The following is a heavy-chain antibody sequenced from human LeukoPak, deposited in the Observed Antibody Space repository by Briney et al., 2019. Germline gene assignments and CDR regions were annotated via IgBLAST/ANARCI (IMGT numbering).Heavy chain of an antibody. V-gene: IGHV3-30*02. CDR3: AKDDSTGYYYYMDV. J-gene: IGHJ6*03. CDR1: GFTFSSYG. Sequence: PGGSLRLSCAASGFTFSSYGMHWVRQAPGKGLEWVAFIRYDGSNKYYADSVKGRFTISRDNSKNTLYLQMNSLRAEDTAVYYCAKDDSTGYYYYMDVWSKGTTVTVSS. D-gene: IGHD4-11*01. CDR2: IRYDGSNK.